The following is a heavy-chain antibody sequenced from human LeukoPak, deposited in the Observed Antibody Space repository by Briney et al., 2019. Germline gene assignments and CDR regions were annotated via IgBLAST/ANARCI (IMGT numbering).Heavy chain of an antibody. Sequence: PGGSLRLSCAASSFPFSSYWMTWVRQAPGKGLEWVANIKEDGSKTFYVDSVKGRFTISRDNAKNSLYLQMNSLRAEDTAVYYCARDGRFPPEVLPRYFDYWGQGTLVTVSS. V-gene: IGHV3-7*01. CDR2: IKEDGSKT. J-gene: IGHJ4*02. CDR3: ARDGRFPPEVLPRYFDY. CDR1: SFPFSSYW. D-gene: IGHD1-26*01.